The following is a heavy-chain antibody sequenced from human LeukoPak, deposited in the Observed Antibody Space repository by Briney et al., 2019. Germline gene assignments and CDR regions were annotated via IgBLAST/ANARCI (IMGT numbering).Heavy chain of an antibody. CDR1: GFTFSSYG. V-gene: IGHV3-30*18. Sequence: GGSLRLSCAASGFTFSSYGMHWVRQAPGKGLEWVAVISYDGSNKYYADSVKGRSTISRDNSKNTLYLQMNSLRAEDTAVYYCAKEGVAAAGKGGFDYWGQGTLVTVSS. D-gene: IGHD6-13*01. CDR2: ISYDGSNK. J-gene: IGHJ4*02. CDR3: AKEGVAAAGKGGFDY.